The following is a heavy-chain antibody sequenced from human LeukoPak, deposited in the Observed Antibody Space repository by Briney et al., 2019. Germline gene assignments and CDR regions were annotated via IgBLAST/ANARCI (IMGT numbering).Heavy chain of an antibody. Sequence: GASVKVSCKASGYTFTSYGISWVRQAPGQGLEWMGWISAYNGNTNYAQKLQGRVTMTRDTSTSTAYMELRRLRSDDRAVYYCARRWDFWSGENDAFDIWGQGTMVTVSS. V-gene: IGHV1-18*01. J-gene: IGHJ3*02. D-gene: IGHD3-3*01. CDR1: GYTFTSYG. CDR3: ARRWDFWSGENDAFDI. CDR2: ISAYNGNT.